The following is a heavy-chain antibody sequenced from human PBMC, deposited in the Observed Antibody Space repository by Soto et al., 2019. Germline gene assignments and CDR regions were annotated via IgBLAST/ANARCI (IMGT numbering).Heavy chain of an antibody. CDR1: GFTFSNYG. CDR3: ARDIESVTAKHFFYYYGMDV. D-gene: IGHD2-8*01. Sequence: VASVKVSCKASGFTFSNYGLNWVRQAPGQGLEWMGWVSANNGHTNYAQNLQGRVSMTTDTSTSTAYMELRGLTFDDTAVYYCARDIESVTAKHFFYYYGMDVWGQGTTVTVSS. V-gene: IGHV1-18*01. J-gene: IGHJ6*02. CDR2: VSANNGHT.